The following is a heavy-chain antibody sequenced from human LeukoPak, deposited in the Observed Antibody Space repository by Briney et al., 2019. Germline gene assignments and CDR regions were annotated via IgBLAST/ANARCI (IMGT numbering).Heavy chain of an antibody. D-gene: IGHD6-13*01. J-gene: IGHJ3*02. CDR2: MNPNSGNT. V-gene: IGHV1-8*01. CDR3: ATGTQPLAFDI. CDR1: GYTFTSYD. Sequence: ASVKVSCKASGYTFTSYDINWVRQATGQGLEWMGWMNPNSGNTGYAQKFQGRVTMTEDTSTDTAYMELSSLRSEDTAVYYCATGTQPLAFDIWGQGTMVTVSS.